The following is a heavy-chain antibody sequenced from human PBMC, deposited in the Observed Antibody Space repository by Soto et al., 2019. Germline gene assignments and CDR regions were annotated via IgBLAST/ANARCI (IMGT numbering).Heavy chain of an antibody. V-gene: IGHV1-18*01. CDR2: ISVYKGNT. CDR1: CYTFMSYG. D-gene: IGHD2-8*01. Sequence: ASVKVSCKASCYTFMSYGIHWVRQAPGQGLEWMGWISVYKGNTNYAQKLQDRVTMTTDTSTSTAYMELRSLRSDDTAVYFCARDQTLYAIGGDYWFDPWGQGTLVTVSS. CDR3: ARDQTLYAIGGDYWFDP. J-gene: IGHJ5*02.